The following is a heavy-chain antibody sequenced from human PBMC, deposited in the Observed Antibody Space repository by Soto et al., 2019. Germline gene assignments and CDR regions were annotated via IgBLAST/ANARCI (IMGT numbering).Heavy chain of an antibody. CDR2: ISAYNGNT. J-gene: IGHJ5*02. V-gene: IGHV1-18*01. CDR3: ARRNRYCSSTSCYTMYNCFDP. Sequence: ASVKVSCKASGYTFTSYGISWVRQAPGQGLEWMGWISAYNGNTNYALKLQGRVTMTTDTSTSTAYMELRSLRSDDTAVYYCARRNRYCSSTSCYTMYNCFDPWGQGTLVTVSS. CDR1: GYTFTSYG. D-gene: IGHD2-2*02.